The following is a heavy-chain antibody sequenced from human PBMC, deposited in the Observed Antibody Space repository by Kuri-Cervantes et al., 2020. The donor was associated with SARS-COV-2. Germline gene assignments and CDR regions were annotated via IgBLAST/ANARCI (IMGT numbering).Heavy chain of an antibody. V-gene: IGHV3-23*01. CDR1: GFTFSSYA. Sequence: GGSLRLSCAASGFTFSSYAMSWVRQAPGKGLECVSAISGSGGSTYYANSVKGRFTISRDNSKNTLYLQMNSLRAEDTAVYYCAKEQQLVPLKQTIDYWGQGTLVTVSS. CDR2: ISGSGGST. J-gene: IGHJ4*02. D-gene: IGHD6-13*01. CDR3: AKEQQLVPLKQTIDY.